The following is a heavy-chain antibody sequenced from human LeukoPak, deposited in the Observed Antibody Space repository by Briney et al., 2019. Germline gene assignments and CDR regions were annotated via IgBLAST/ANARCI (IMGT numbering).Heavy chain of an antibody. Sequence: SETLSLTCAVYGGSLGGYYWSWIRQPPGKGLEWIGQIDDSGITNYIPSLKSRVTISLDTSKKQYSLKLSSMSAADTAEYYCARASAYSSSSGVNCWGQGTLVTVSS. CDR2: IDDSGIT. J-gene: IGHJ4*02. V-gene: IGHV4-34*01. CDR1: GGSLGGYY. D-gene: IGHD6-6*01. CDR3: ARASAYSSSSGVNC.